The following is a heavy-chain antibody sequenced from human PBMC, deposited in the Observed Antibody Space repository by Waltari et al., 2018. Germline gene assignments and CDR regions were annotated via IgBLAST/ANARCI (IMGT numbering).Heavy chain of an antibody. CDR1: GFTFSTSA. CDR3: AKAHYDSSGYFSDFDY. V-gene: IGHV3-23*01. D-gene: IGHD3-22*01. Sequence: EVQLLESGGGLVQPGGSLRLSCVASGFTFSTSALRWVRQAPGKGLEWVSTLAYTGDNTHYADAAKGRFTISRDISKRTLYLHMNSLRAEDTAVYYCAKAHYDSSGYFSDFDYWGQGTRVTVSS. CDR2: LAYTGDNT. J-gene: IGHJ4*02.